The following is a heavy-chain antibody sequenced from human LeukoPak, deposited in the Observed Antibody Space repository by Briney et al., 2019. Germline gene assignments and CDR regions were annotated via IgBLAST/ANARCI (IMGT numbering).Heavy chain of an antibody. CDR1: GGSISSYY. D-gene: IGHD3-10*01. Sequence: PSETLSLTCTVSGGSISSYYWSWIRQPPGKGLEWIGYIYYRGSTNYHPSLKSRVTISVDTSKNQFSLKLSSVTAADTAVYYCAGRSGSYYAEYFQHWGQGTLVTVSS. CDR3: AGRSGSYYAEYFQH. J-gene: IGHJ1*01. CDR2: IYYRGST. V-gene: IGHV4-59*01.